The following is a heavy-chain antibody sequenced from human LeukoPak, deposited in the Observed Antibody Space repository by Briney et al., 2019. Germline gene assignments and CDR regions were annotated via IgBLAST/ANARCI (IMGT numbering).Heavy chain of an antibody. J-gene: IGHJ4*02. CDR3: ARPPSRGYSSSFEY. V-gene: IGHV5-51*01. CDR2: IYPDESNI. CDR1: GYSFPTYW. Sequence: GESLKISCKGSGYSFPTYWIAWVRQMPGKGLEWMGIIYPDESNIRYSPSFQGQVTLSADKSISTAYLQWSSLKASDTAMYYCARPPSRGYSSSFEYWGQGTLVTVSS. D-gene: IGHD2-2*03.